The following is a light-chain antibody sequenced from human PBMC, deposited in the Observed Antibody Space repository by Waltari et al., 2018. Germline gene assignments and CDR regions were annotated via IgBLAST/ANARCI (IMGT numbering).Light chain of an antibody. J-gene: IGLJ2*01. CDR1: RSNIETNY. V-gene: IGLV1-51*02. CDR3: ATWDVRLTIIL. CDR2: END. Sequence: QSVLTQPPSMSAAPGQKVTISCSGGRSNIETNYVAWYQKVPGTAPKLLIYENDRRAPWIPARFSGSKSGTSATLDIIGLQTGDEADYYCATWDVRLTIILFGGGTKLTVL.